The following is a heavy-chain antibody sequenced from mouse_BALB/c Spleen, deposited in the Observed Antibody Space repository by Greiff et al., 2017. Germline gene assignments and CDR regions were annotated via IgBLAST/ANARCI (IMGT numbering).Heavy chain of an antibody. Sequence: EVQLVESGPSLVKPSQTLSLTCSVTGDSITSGYWNWIRKFPGNKLEYMGYISYSGSTYYNPSLKSRISITRDTSKNQYYLQLNSVTTEDTATYYCANRGARVPWFAYWGQGTLVTVSA. J-gene: IGHJ3*01. CDR1: GDSITSGY. CDR3: ANRGARVPWFAY. CDR2: ISYSGST. V-gene: IGHV3-8*02. D-gene: IGHD3-1*01.